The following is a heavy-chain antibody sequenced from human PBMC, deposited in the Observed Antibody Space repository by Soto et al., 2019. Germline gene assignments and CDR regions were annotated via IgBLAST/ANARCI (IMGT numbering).Heavy chain of an antibody. CDR1: GYTFTSYA. J-gene: IGHJ4*02. CDR2: IVVGSGNT. D-gene: IGHD3-9*01. Sequence: SVKVSCKASGYTFTSYAMHWVRQAPGQRLEWIGWIVVGSGNTNYAQKFQERVTITRDMSTSTAYMELSSLRSEDTAVYYCAAQKFDWLLSRPPKYWGQGTLVTVSS. CDR3: AAQKFDWLLSRPPKY. V-gene: IGHV1-58*02.